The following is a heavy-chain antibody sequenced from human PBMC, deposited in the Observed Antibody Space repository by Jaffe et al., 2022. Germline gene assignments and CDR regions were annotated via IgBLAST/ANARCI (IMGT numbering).Heavy chain of an antibody. D-gene: IGHD6-13*01. Sequence: QVQLQESGPGLVKPSETLSLTCTVSGGSISSYYWSWIRQPPGKGLEWIGYIYYSGSTNYNPSLKSRVTISVDTSKNQFSLKLSSVTAADTAVYYCARIISSSFINDAFDIWGQGTMVTVSS. CDR1: GGSISSYY. J-gene: IGHJ3*02. CDR3: ARIISSSFINDAFDI. V-gene: IGHV4-59*01. CDR2: IYYSGST.